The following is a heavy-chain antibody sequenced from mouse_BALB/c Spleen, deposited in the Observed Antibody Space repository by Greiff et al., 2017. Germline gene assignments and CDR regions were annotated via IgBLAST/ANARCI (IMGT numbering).Heavy chain of an antibody. J-gene: IGHJ3*01. V-gene: IGHV1-7*01. CDR3: AREGPLFAY. CDR1: GYTFTSYW. CDR2: INPSTGYT. D-gene: IGHD3-3*01. Sequence: QVQLQQSGAELAKPGASVKMSCKASGYTFTSYWMHWVKQRPGQGLEWIGYINPSTGYTEYNQKFKDKATLTADKSSSTAYMQLSSLTSEDSAVYYCAREGPLFAYWGQGTLVTVSA.